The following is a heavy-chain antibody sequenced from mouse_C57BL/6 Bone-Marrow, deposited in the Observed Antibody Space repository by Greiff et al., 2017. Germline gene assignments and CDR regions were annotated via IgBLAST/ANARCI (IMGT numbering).Heavy chain of an antibody. CDR3: ASFSLTTVVATPHFDY. J-gene: IGHJ2*01. D-gene: IGHD1-1*01. V-gene: IGHV3-6*01. Sequence: EVQLQESGPGLVKPSQSLSLTCSVTGYSITSGYYWNWIRQFPGNKLEWMGYISYDGSNNYNPSLKNRISITRDTSKNQFFLKLNSVTTEDTATYYCASFSLTTVVATPHFDYWGQGTTLTVSS. CDR2: ISYDGSN. CDR1: GYSITSGYY.